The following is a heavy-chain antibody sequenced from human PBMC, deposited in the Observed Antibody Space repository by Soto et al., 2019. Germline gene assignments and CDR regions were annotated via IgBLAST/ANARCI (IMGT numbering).Heavy chain of an antibody. CDR2: IRSNSAGGTR. J-gene: IGHJ4*02. Sequence: GGSLRLSCAGSGFNFRNAWMYWVRQAPGKGLEWVGRIRSNSAGGTRDYAAPVKGRFTISRDDSRNMVYLQMNSLKIEDTAIYYCTDSGPYDYWGQGTLVTVSS. CDR3: TDSGPYDY. CDR1: GFNFRNAW. D-gene: IGHD2-21*01. V-gene: IGHV3-15*01.